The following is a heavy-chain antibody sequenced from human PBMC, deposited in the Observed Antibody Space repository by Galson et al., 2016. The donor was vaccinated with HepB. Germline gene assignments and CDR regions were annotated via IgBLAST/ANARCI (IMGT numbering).Heavy chain of an antibody. CDR1: GYTFTNYY. CDR2: INPTDGST. CDR3: ARGLEYGYGFFDF. D-gene: IGHD5-18*01. J-gene: IGHJ4*02. Sequence: SVKVSCKASGYTFTNYYMHWVRQAPGQGLEWMGIINPTDGSTNYAQNLQGRVTMTRDTSTSTVYMELSSLRSEDTAIYYCARGLEYGYGFFDFWGQGTLVTVSS. V-gene: IGHV1-46*01.